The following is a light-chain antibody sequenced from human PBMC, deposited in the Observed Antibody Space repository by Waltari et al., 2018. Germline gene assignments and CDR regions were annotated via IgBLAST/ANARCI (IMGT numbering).Light chain of an antibody. V-gene: IGKV3-11*01. Sequence: IVLTQSPATLSLSPGERATLSCRASQSVSNFLAWYQQKPGQAPRLLIYHASNRATGIPARFSGRGSGTDFTLTINSLEPGDSAIYYCQQRANWPPLTFGGGTRVEIK. CDR1: QSVSNF. J-gene: IGKJ4*01. CDR3: QQRANWPPLT. CDR2: HAS.